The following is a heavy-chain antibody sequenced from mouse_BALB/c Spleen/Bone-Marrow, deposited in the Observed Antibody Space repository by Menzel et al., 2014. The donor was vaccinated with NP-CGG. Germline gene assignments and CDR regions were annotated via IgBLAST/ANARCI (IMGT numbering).Heavy chain of an antibody. J-gene: IGHJ1*01. Sequence: VQLQQSGAELVKPGASVKLSCTASGFNIKDTYMHWVKQRPEQGLEWIGRIDPANGNTKYDPKFQGKATITADTSSNTAYLQLSSLTSEDTAVYYCAGYRHYYGYWYFDVWGAGTTVTVSS. V-gene: IGHV14-3*02. D-gene: IGHD1-2*01. CDR2: IDPANGNT. CDR1: GFNIKDTY. CDR3: AGYRHYYGYWYFDV.